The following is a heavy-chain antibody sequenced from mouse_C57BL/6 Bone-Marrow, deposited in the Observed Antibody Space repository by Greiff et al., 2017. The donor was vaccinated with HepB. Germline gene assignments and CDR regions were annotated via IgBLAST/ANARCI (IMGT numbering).Heavy chain of an antibody. CDR2: INPNYGTT. V-gene: IGHV1-39*01. J-gene: IGHJ4*01. CDR1: GYSFTDYN. D-gene: IGHD1-1*01. Sequence: VQLQQSGPELVKPGASVKISCKASGYSFTDYNMNWVKQSNGKSLEWIGVINPNYGTTSYNQKFKGKATLTVDQSSSTAYMQLNSLTSEDSAVYYCARWSITTVVAHYYAMDYWGQGTSVTVSS. CDR3: ARWSITTVVAHYYAMDY.